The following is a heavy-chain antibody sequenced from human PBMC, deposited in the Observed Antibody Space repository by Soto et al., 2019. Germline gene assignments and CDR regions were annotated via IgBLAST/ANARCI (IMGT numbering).Heavy chain of an antibody. D-gene: IGHD2-21*01. CDR1: GAALNSGNYY. J-gene: IGHJ5*02. CDR2: IYVTGAV. Sequence: SETLSLTCSVSGAALNSGNYYWSWIRQVPGKGLEWIGHIYVTGAVDYNPSLRNRITISQDTSERQFSLNLRLVTAADTTVYYCARLRIATNNYKWFDPWGQGTLVTVSS. V-gene: IGHV4-31*03. CDR3: ARLRIATNNYKWFDP.